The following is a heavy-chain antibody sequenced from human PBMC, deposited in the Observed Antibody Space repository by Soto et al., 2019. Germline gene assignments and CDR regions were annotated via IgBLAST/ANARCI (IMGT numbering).Heavy chain of an antibody. Sequence: SETLSLTCTVSGGSISSYYCSWIRQPPGKGLEWIGYIYYSGSTNYNPSLKSRVTISVDTSKNQFSLKLSSVTAADTAVYYCARGEDYGDYVGYYGMDVWGQGTTVTVSS. CDR3: ARGEDYGDYVGYYGMDV. J-gene: IGHJ6*02. CDR1: GGSISSYY. CDR2: IYYSGST. D-gene: IGHD4-17*01. V-gene: IGHV4-59*01.